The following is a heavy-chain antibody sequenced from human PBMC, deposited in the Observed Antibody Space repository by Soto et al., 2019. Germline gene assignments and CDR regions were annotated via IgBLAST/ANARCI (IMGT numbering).Heavy chain of an antibody. D-gene: IGHD6-25*01. V-gene: IGHV5-51*01. CDR2: IFPGDSDT. J-gene: IGHJ6*02. Sequence: GESLKISCKAPGFSLNTYWIAWVRQMPGKGLEWMGAIFPGDSDTKYSPSFEGQVTISADRSTSTAYVQWDSLRASDSARYYCARQGPPSSGSGYYYEMDVWGPGTTVTVSS. CDR1: GFSLNTYW. CDR3: ARQGPPSSGSGYYYEMDV.